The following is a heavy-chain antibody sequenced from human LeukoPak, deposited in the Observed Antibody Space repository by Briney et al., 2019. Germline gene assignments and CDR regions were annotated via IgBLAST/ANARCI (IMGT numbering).Heavy chain of an antibody. CDR3: ARDSLGYNWFDP. CDR1: GYSISSGYY. J-gene: IGHJ5*02. CDR2: IYYSGST. V-gene: IGHV4-61*01. D-gene: IGHD6-13*01. Sequence: SETLSLTCAVSGYSISSGYYWGWIRQPPGKGLEWIGYIYYSGSTNYNPSLKSRVTISVDTSKNQFSLKLSSVTAADTAVYYCARDSLGYNWFDPWGQGTLVTVSS.